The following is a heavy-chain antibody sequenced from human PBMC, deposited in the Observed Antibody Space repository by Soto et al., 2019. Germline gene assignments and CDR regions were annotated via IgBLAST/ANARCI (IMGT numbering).Heavy chain of an antibody. CDR3: ARWYGGNSGDY. J-gene: IGHJ4*02. D-gene: IGHD2-21*02. V-gene: IGHV1-8*01. CDR2: MNPNSGDT. Sequence: QVQLVQSGAEVKKPGASVKVSCKASGYTFTSYDINWVRQATGQGPEWMGWMNPNSGDTHYAQTFQGRVTMSRNTSISTAYMELSSLRYEDTAMYYCARWYGGNSGDYWGQGTLVTVSS. CDR1: GYTFTSYD.